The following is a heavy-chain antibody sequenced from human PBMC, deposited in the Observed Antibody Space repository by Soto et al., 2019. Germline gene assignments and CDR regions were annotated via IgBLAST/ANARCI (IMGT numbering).Heavy chain of an antibody. D-gene: IGHD6-19*01. J-gene: IGHJ4*02. V-gene: IGHV1-18*01. CDR3: ARREDSSGWSGIDY. Sequence: ASVKVSCKASGYTFTSYGISWVRQAPGQGLEWMGWISAYNGNTNYAQKLQGRVTMTTDTSTSTAYMELRSLRSDDTAVYYCARREDSSGWSGIDYWGQGTLVTVSS. CDR2: ISAYNGNT. CDR1: GYTFTSYG.